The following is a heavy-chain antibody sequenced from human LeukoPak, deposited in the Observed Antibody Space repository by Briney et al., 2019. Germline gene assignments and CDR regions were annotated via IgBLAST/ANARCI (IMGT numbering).Heavy chain of an antibody. CDR1: GSLFTSYL. V-gene: IGHV5-51*01. CDR2: IYPDDSDT. CDR3: ARVGADYDILPGFDY. Sequence: GEALQISGQGSGSLFTSYLVGWVRQMPGKGLEWMGIIYPDDSDTRHSPSFQGQVTISADKSISTASLPWSSLKASDTAMYYCARVGADYDILPGFDYWGQGTLVTVSS. J-gene: IGHJ4*02. D-gene: IGHD3-9*01.